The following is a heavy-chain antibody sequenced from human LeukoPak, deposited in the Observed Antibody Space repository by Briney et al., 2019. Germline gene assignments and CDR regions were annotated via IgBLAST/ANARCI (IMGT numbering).Heavy chain of an antibody. D-gene: IGHD2-2*02. J-gene: IGHJ1*01. CDR1: GGSISSGGYY. CDR3: ARDRDIGVPAAIASH. Sequence: TPSQTLSLTCTVSGGSISSGGYYWSWIRQPPGKGLEWIGYIYHSGSTYYNPSLKSRVTISVDRSKNQFSLKLSSVTAADTAAYYCARDRDIGVPAAIASHWGQGTLVTASS. CDR2: IYHSGST. V-gene: IGHV4-30-2*01.